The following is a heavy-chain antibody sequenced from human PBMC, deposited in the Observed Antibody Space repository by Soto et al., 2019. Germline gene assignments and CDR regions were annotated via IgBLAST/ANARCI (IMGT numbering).Heavy chain of an antibody. CDR1: GCTLEDHG. CDR3: ARRSGDQQVCDF. Sequence: EVQLVESGGGVARPGGSLRLSCAASGCTLEDHGMSWVRQAPGKGLEWLSDISWDGGTTVYADSVKGRFTVSRNNAKSSLYLQMNSLKPGDTAFYHCARRSGDQQVCDFWGQGTLVTVSS. J-gene: IGHJ4*02. CDR2: ISWDGGTT. V-gene: IGHV3-20*01. D-gene: IGHD3-10*01.